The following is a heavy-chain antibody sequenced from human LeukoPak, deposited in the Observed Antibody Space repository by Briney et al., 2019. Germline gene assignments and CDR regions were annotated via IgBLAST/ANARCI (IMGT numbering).Heavy chain of an antibody. CDR3: AKDEILLWFGELGDAFDI. Sequence: PGGSLRLSCAASGFIFSDYYVTWPRQAPGKGLEWISYISETGTTIHYADSVKGRFTVSRDNTKNSLYLQMNSLRVEDTAVYYCAKDEILLWFGELGDAFDIWGQGTMVTVSS. D-gene: IGHD3-10*01. CDR2: ISETGTTI. V-gene: IGHV3-11*04. CDR1: GFIFSDYY. J-gene: IGHJ3*02.